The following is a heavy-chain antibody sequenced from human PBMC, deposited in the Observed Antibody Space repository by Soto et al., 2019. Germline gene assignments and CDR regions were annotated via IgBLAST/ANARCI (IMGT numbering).Heavy chain of an antibody. CDR3: AKDRDIAAAGYTFDY. J-gene: IGHJ4*02. D-gene: IGHD6-13*01. CDR1: AFTFNNFA. Sequence: QVQLVESGGGVVQPGRSLRLSCAASAFTFNNFAMHWVRQAPGKGLEWVAVISSHGNDKYYADSVKGRFTISRDNSKNTLYLQMNSLRAEDTAVYYCAKDRDIAAAGYTFDYWGQGTLVTVSS. CDR2: ISSHGNDK. V-gene: IGHV3-30*18.